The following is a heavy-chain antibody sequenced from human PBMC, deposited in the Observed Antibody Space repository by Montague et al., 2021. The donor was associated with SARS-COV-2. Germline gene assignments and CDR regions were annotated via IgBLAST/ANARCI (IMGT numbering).Heavy chain of an antibody. D-gene: IGHD6-13*01. CDR1: GGSFSGYY. V-gene: IGHV4-34*01. J-gene: IGHJ6*02. CDR3: ARVGRQQLVRLPGMDV. Sequence: SETLSLTCAVYGGSFSGYYWSWIRQPPGKGLEWIGSIYYNGSTYYNPSLKSRVTISVDTSKNQFSLKLSSVTAADTAVYYCARVGRQQLVRLPGMDVWGQGTTVTVSS. CDR2: IYYNGST.